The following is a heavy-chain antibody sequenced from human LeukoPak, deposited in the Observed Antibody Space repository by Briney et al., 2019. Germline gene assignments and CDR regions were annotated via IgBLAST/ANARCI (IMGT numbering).Heavy chain of an antibody. CDR1: GYTFTAYY. Sequence: ASVKVSCKASGYTFTAYYIYWVRQAPGQGLEWMGWINPNNGGTNYAQKFQGRVTMTTDTSMNTAYMELTRLESDDTAAYYCARSATFDYWGQGTLVTVSS. V-gene: IGHV1-2*02. J-gene: IGHJ4*02. CDR2: INPNNGGT. CDR3: ARSATFDY.